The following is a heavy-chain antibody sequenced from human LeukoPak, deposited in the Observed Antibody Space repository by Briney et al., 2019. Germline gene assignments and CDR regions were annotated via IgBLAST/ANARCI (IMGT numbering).Heavy chain of an antibody. CDR1: GGSISSGGYY. J-gene: IGHJ4*02. Sequence: SETLSLTCTVSGGSISSGGYYWSWIRQHPGKGLEWIGYIYYSGSTYYNPSLKSRVTISVDTSKNQFSLKLSSVTAADTAVYYCARERRPTYYDFWSGYYIWGRGTLVTVSS. CDR2: IYYSGST. CDR3: ARERRPTYYDFWSGYYI. D-gene: IGHD3-3*01. V-gene: IGHV4-31*03.